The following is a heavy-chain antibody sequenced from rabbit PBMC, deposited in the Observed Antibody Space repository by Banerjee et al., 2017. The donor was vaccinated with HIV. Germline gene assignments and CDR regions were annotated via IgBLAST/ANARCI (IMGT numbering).Heavy chain of an antibody. Sequence: QEQLEESGGDLVKPEGSLTLTCTASGFSFSSSYWICWVRQAPGKGLEWIACIYAGSSGSTYYANWAKGRFTITETSSTTVTLQMTSLTAADTATYFCARTAGYLDDGDGYFNLWGQGTLVTVS. V-gene: IGHV1S45*01. CDR2: IYAGSSGST. J-gene: IGHJ4*01. D-gene: IGHD2-1*01. CDR1: GFSFSSSYW. CDR3: ARTAGYLDDGDGYFNL.